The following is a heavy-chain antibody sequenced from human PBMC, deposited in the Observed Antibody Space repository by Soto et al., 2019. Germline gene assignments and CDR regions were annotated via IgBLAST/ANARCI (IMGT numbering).Heavy chain of an antibody. CDR2: IYYSEST. CDR1: GGSISSYY. D-gene: IGHD3-10*01. CDR3: ARHPQEILWFGGYGMDV. Sequence: PSETLSLTCTVSGGSISSYYWSWIRQPPGKGLQYIGYIYYSESTNYNPSLKSRVTISVDTSRNQFSLKLSSVTAADTAVYYCARHPQEILWFGGYGMDVWGQGTTVTVSS. J-gene: IGHJ6*02. V-gene: IGHV4-59*08.